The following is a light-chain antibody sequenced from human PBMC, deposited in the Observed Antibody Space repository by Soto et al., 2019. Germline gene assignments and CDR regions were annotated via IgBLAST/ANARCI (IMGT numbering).Light chain of an antibody. V-gene: IGKV3-11*01. Sequence: EIVLTQSPATLSLSPGERATLSCRASQSLSNFFSWYHQKTGQAPRLLIYDASNRATAITVRFSGSGSGTDFTLTISSLAAEVFAVYYCQQRSNLFTFGPGTTVEIK. J-gene: IGKJ3*01. CDR1: QSLSNF. CDR3: QQRSNLFT. CDR2: DAS.